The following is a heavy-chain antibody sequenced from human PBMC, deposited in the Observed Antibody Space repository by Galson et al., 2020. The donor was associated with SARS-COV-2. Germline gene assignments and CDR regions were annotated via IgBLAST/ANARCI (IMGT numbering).Heavy chain of an antibody. CDR1: GFSLSTSGMC. CDR2: IDWDDDK. V-gene: IGHV2-70*11. CDR3: ARCLVGGTKAYFDY. J-gene: IGHJ4*02. Sequence: SGPTLVKPTQTLTLTCTFSGFSLSTSGMCVNWIRQSPGKALEWLARIDWDDDKYYSTSLKTRLTISKDTSKNQVVLTMTNMDPVDTATYYCARCLVGGTKAYFDYWGQGTLVTVSS. D-gene: IGHD1-26*01.